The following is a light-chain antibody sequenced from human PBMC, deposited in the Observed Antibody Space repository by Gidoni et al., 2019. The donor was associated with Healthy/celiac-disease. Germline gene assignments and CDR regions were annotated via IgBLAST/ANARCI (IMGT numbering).Light chain of an antibody. CDR3: QQSYSTPMST. CDR2: AAS. J-gene: IGKJ2*01. V-gene: IGKV1-39*01. CDR1: QSISSY. Sequence: DLQMTQSPSSLSASVGDRVTLTCRASQSISSYLNWYQQKPGKAPKLLIYAASSLQSGVPSRFSGSGSGTDFTLTISSLQPEDFATYYCQQSYSTPMSTFGQGTKLEIK.